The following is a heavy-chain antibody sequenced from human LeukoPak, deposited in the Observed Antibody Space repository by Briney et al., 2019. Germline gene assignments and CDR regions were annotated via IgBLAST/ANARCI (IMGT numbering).Heavy chain of an antibody. J-gene: IGHJ4*02. D-gene: IGHD6-13*01. Sequence: SETLSLTCTVSGGSISSSSYYWGWIRQPPGKGLEWIGSIYYSGSAYYNPSLKSRVTISVDKSKNQFSLKLSSVTAADTAVYYCARDLLAAAGTTVDYWGQGTLVTVSS. CDR1: GGSISSSSYY. CDR3: ARDLLAAAGTTVDY. V-gene: IGHV4-39*07. CDR2: IYYSGSA.